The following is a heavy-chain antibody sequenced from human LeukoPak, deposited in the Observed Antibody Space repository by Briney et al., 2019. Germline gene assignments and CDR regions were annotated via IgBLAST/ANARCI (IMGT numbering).Heavy chain of an antibody. Sequence: PSQTLSLTCTVSGGSISSGSYYWSWIRQPAGKGLEWIGRIYTSGSTNYNPSLKSRVTISVDTSKNQFSLKLSSVTAADTAVYYCARDLGYSYGFDYWGQGTLVTVSS. J-gene: IGHJ4*02. CDR1: GGSISSGSYY. V-gene: IGHV4-61*02. CDR3: ARDLGYSYGFDY. CDR2: IYTSGST. D-gene: IGHD5-18*01.